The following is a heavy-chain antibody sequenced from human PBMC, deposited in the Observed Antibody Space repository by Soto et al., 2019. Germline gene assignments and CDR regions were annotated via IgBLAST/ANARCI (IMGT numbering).Heavy chain of an antibody. V-gene: IGHV3-23*01. CDR2: ISGSGVST. J-gene: IGHJ4*02. D-gene: IGHD3-10*01. CDR1: GFTFSNYA. Sequence: EVQLLESGGGLVQPGGSLRLSCAASGFTFSNYAMSWVRQAPGKGLEWVSGISGSGVSTYYGDAVKGRFTISRDNSENMLYLQMDGLRAEDSALYYCAKALRGVTHGTYWGQGTLVTVSS. CDR3: AKALRGVTHGTY.